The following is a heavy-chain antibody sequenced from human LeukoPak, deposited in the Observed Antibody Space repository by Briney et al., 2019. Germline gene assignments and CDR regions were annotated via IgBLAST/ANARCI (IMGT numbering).Heavy chain of an antibody. Sequence: SETLSLTCSVSGGSITSHFWSWIRQPPGKGLEWIGYIHYSGSTNYNPSPKSRVTISPDTSKNQLFLKLNSVTAADTAVYYCARLVWLGESPGSWFDSWGQGTLVTVSS. J-gene: IGHJ5*01. D-gene: IGHD3-10*01. V-gene: IGHV4-59*11. CDR3: ARLVWLGESPGSWFDS. CDR2: IHYSGST. CDR1: GGSITSHF.